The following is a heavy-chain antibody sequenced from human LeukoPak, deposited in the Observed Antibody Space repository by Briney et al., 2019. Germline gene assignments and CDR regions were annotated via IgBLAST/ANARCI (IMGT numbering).Heavy chain of an antibody. Sequence: GGSLRLSCAASGFTFSSYAMSWVRQAPGKGLEWVSAIGGSGGSTYYADSVKGRFTISRDNSKNTLYLQMNSLRAEDTAVYYCAKREAGASSSWSSNWFDPWGQGTLVTVSS. CDR1: GFTFSSYA. CDR2: IGGSGGST. V-gene: IGHV3-23*01. CDR3: AKREAGASSSWSSNWFDP. J-gene: IGHJ5*02. D-gene: IGHD6-13*01.